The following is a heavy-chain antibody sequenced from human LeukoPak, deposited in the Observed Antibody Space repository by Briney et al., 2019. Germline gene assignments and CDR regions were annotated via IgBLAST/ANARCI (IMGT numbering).Heavy chain of an antibody. CDR1: SGSITGYY. CDR3: ARVGSGGAWFDF. J-gene: IGHJ4*02. CDR2: VYATGTT. Sequence: SETLSLTCTVSSGSITGYYWSWSRQPPGKGLEWIAYVYATGTTNYNPSLKTRATISIDTSKNQFSLTLTSLTATDTAVYYCARVGSGGAWFDFWGQGALVSISS. D-gene: IGHD6-19*01. V-gene: IGHV4-59*01.